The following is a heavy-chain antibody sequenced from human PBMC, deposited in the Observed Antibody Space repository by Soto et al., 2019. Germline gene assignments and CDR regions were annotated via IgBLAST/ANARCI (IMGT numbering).Heavy chain of an antibody. CDR2: ISGSGGST. Sequence: GGPLRLSCAASGFTFSSYAMSWVRQAPGKGLEWVSAISGSGGSTYYADSVKGRFTISRDNSKNTLYLQMNSLRAEDMAVYYCAKDLVYGDYDYWGQGTLVTVSS. CDR3: AKDLVYGDYDY. D-gene: IGHD4-17*01. J-gene: IGHJ4*02. CDR1: GFTFSSYA. V-gene: IGHV3-23*01.